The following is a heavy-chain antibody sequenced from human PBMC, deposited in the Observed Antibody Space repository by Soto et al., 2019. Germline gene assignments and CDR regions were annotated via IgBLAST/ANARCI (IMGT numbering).Heavy chain of an antibody. CDR3: AKATLRYYDFWSGYFGYYYYGMDV. V-gene: IGHV3-30*18. J-gene: IGHJ6*02. Sequence: PGGSLRLSCAASGFTFSSYGMHWVRQAPGKGLEWVAVISYDGSNKYYADSVKGRFTISRDNSKNTLYLQMNSLRAEDTAVYYCAKATLRYYDFWSGYFGYYYYGMDVWGQGTTVTVSS. CDR2: ISYDGSNK. D-gene: IGHD3-3*01. CDR1: GFTFSSYG.